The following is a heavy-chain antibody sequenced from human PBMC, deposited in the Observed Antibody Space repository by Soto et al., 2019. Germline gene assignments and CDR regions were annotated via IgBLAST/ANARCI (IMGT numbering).Heavy chain of an antibody. CDR2: IIPILGIA. D-gene: IGHD2-2*01. Sequence: GASVKVSCKASGGTFSSYTISWVRQAPGQGPEWMGRIIPILGIANYAQKFQGRVTITADKSTSTAYMELSSLRSEDTAVYYCASDPEGVVVPAAGWFDPWGQGTLVTVSS. CDR1: GGTFSSYT. J-gene: IGHJ5*02. V-gene: IGHV1-69*02. CDR3: ASDPEGVVVPAAGWFDP.